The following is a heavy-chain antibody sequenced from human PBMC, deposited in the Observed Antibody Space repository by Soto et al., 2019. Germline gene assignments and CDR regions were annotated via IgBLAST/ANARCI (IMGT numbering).Heavy chain of an antibody. J-gene: IGHJ5*02. CDR3: ASRRPGYCSGGSCTDNWFDP. CDR1: GGTFSSYA. CDR2: IIPIFGTA. D-gene: IGHD2-15*01. V-gene: IGHV1-69*01. Sequence: QVQLVQSGAEVKKPGSSVKVSCKASGGTFSSYAISWVRQAPGQGLEWMGGIIPIFGTANYAQKFQGRVTITADESTTTDYMELSSLRSEDTAVYYCASRRPGYCSGGSCTDNWFDPWGQGTLVTVSS.